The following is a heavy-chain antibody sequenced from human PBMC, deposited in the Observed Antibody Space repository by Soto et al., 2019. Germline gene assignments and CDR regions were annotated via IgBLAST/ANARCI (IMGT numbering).Heavy chain of an antibody. J-gene: IGHJ5*02. V-gene: IGHV4-34*01. CDR3: ARGLRITIFGVASSNWFDP. D-gene: IGHD3-3*01. Sequence: SETLSLTCAVYGGSFSGYYWSWIRQPPGKGLEWIGEINHSGGTNYNPSLKSRVTISVDTSKNRFSLKLSSVTAADTAVYYCARGLRITIFGVASSNWFDPWGQGTLVTVSS. CDR1: GGSFSGYY. CDR2: INHSGGT.